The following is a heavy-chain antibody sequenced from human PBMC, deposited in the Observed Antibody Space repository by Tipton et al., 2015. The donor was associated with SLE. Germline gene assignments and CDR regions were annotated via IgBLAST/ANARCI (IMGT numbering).Heavy chain of an antibody. Sequence: SLRLSCAASGFTFSSYAMHWVRQAPGKGLEWVAVIWHDGSNKYYADSVKGRFTISRDNSKNTLYLQMNSLRAEDTAMYYCAKDLIAAAGKTGYYFDYWGQGTLVTVSS. V-gene: IGHV3-30*18. CDR1: GFTFSSYA. J-gene: IGHJ4*02. CDR2: IWHDGSNK. D-gene: IGHD6-13*01. CDR3: AKDLIAAAGKTGYYFDY.